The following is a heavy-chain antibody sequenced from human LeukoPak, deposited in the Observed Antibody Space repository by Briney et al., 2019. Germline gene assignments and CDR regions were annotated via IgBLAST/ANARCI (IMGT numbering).Heavy chain of an antibody. CDR2: INAGNGNT. CDR3: ARDSLAARPMDY. CDR1: GYTFTSYA. V-gene: IGHV1-3*01. D-gene: IGHD6-6*01. J-gene: IGHJ4*02. Sequence: ASVKVPCKASGYTFTSYAMHWVRQAPGQRLEWMGWINAGNGNTKYSQKFQGRVTITRDTSASTAYMELSSLRSEDTAVYYCARDSLAARPMDYWGQGTLVTVSS.